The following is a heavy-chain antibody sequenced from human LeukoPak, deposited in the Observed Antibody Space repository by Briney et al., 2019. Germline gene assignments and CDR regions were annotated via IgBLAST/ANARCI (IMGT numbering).Heavy chain of an antibody. CDR2: INPNSGGT. CDR1: GYTFTGYY. J-gene: IGHJ4*02. V-gene: IGHV1-2*02. CDR3: ARALPHYYDSSGYSLDY. D-gene: IGHD3-22*01. Sequence: ASVKVSCNASGYTFTGYYMHWVRQAPGQGLEWMGWINPNSGGTNYAQKFQGRVTMTRDTSISTAYMELSRLRSDDTAVYYCARALPHYYDSSGYSLDYWGQGTLVTVSS.